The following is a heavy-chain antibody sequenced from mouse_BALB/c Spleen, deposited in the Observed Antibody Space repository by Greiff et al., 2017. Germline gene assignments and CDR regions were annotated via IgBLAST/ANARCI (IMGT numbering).Heavy chain of an antibody. D-gene: IGHD3-1*01. CDR3: ALGVRETMDY. J-gene: IGHJ4*01. V-gene: IGHV1S137*01. CDR2: ISTYYGDA. CDR1: GYTFTDYA. Sequence: QVQLKESGAELVRPGVSVTISCKGSGYTFTDYALHCVKQSHAKSLEWIGVISTYYGDASYNQKFKGKATMTVDKSSSTAYMELARLTSEDSAIYYCALGVRETMDYWGQGTSVTVSS.